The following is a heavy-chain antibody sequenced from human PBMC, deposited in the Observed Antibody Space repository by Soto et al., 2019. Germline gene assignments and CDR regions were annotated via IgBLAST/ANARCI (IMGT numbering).Heavy chain of an antibody. CDR2: IYYSGST. Sequence: PSETLSLTCSVSGASISGLTYFWSWIRQPPGKGLEWIGSIYYSGSTYYNPSLKSRVTISVDTSKNQFSLKLSSVTAADTAVYYCASQQLVHYYYGMDVWGQGTTVTVSS. J-gene: IGHJ6*02. CDR3: ASQQLVHYYYGMDV. V-gene: IGHV4-39*01. CDR1: GASISGLTYF. D-gene: IGHD6-13*01.